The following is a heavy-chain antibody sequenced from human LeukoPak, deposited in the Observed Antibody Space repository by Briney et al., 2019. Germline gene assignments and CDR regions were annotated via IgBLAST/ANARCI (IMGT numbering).Heavy chain of an antibody. CDR1: GFTFSNFA. V-gene: IGHV3-48*03. J-gene: IGHJ6*04. CDR2: ISSSGSTI. Sequence: GGSLRLSCAASGFTFSNFALGWVRQAPGKGLEWVSYISSSGSTIYYADSVKGRFTISRDNAKNSLYLQMNSLRAEDTAVYCCAELGITMIGGVWGKGTTVTISS. CDR3: AELGITMIGGV. D-gene: IGHD3-10*02.